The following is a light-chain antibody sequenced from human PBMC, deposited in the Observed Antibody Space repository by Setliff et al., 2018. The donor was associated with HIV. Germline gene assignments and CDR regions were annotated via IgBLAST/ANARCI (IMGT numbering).Light chain of an antibody. J-gene: IGLJ1*01. V-gene: IGLV2-11*01. CDR3: QSYDSSLSASV. CDR1: SSDVGAYNR. CDR2: DVD. Sequence: QSVLTQPPSVSGSPGQSVTISCTGTSSDVGAYNRVSWYQQHPGKPPKLIIYDVDKGPSGVPDRFSGSKSGNTASLTVSGLQAEDEADYYCQSYDSSLSASVFGTGTKVTVL.